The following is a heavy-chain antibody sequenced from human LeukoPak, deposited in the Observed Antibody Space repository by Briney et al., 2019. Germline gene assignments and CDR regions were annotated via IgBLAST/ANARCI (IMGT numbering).Heavy chain of an antibody. Sequence: KPSETLSLTCTVSGGSISSSSYYWGWIRQPPGKGLEWIGSIYYSGSTYYNPSLKSRVTISVDTSKNQFSLKLSSVTAADTAVYYCARREVDSSGPLDYWGQGTLVTVSS. V-gene: IGHV4-39*01. D-gene: IGHD6-19*01. CDR3: ARREVDSSGPLDY. J-gene: IGHJ4*02. CDR1: GGSISSSSYY. CDR2: IYYSGST.